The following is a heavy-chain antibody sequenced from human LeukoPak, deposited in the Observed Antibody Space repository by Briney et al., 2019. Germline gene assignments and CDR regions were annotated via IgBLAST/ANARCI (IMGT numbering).Heavy chain of an antibody. CDR2: TGLKSVHT. V-gene: IGHV3-21*04. Sequence: GGSLRLSSAASVFTFSNLGMHWVRQAAGKGLEWVSTTGLKSVHTLCADSVQGLFTISRDNSKNTLDLQMDNLRVDDTAVYYCARGDDIGRHPTRAFYFDNWSQGTLVTVSS. J-gene: IGHJ4*02. D-gene: IGHD3-9*01. CDR3: ARGDDIGRHPTRAFYFDN. CDR1: VFTFSNLG.